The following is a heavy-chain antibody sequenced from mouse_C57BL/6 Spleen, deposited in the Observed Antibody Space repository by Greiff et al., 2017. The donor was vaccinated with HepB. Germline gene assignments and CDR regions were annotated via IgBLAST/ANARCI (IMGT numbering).Heavy chain of an antibody. CDR3: ARGFITTVVATNFDV. CDR1: GYTFTSYD. CDR2: IYPRDGST. Sequence: VQLQQSGPELVKPGASVKLSCKASGYTFTSYDINWVKQRPGQGLEWIGWIYPRDGSTKYNEKFKGKATLTVDTSSSTAYMELHSLTSEDSAVYFCARGFITTVVATNFDVWGTGTTVTVSS. J-gene: IGHJ1*03. V-gene: IGHV1-85*01. D-gene: IGHD1-1*01.